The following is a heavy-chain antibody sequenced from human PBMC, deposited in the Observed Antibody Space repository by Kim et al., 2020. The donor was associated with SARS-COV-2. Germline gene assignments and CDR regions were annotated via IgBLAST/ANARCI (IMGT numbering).Heavy chain of an antibody. CDR1: GYTFTSYA. CDR2: INTNTGNP. Sequence: ASVKVSCKASGYTFTSYAMNWVRQAPGQGLEWMGWINTNTGNPTYAQGFTGRFVFSLDTSVSTAYLQISSLKAEDTAVYYCARVLSLQYSSGPFGYWGQGTLVTVSS. D-gene: IGHD6-19*01. CDR3: ARVLSLQYSSGPFGY. V-gene: IGHV7-4-1*02. J-gene: IGHJ4*02.